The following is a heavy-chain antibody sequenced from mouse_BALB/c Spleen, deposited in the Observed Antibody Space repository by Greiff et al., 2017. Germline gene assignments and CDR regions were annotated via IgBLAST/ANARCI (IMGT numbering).Heavy chain of an antibody. V-gene: IGHV1-9*01. J-gene: IGHJ3*01. CDR3: ASRDSSGYVWFAY. CDR2: ILPGSGST. D-gene: IGHD3-2*01. Sequence: VKLVESGAELMKPGASVKISCKATGYTFSSYWIEWVKQRPGHGLEWIGEILPGSGSTNYNEKFKGKATFTADTSSNTAYMQLSSLTSEDSAVYYCASRDSSGYVWFAYWGQGTLGTVSA. CDR1: GYTFSSYW.